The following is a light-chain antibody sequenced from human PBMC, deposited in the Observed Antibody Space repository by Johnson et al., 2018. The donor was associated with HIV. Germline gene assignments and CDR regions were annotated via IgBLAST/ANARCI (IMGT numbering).Light chain of an antibody. V-gene: IGLV1-51*02. CDR2: ENN. CDR3: GTWDSDVSAYV. Sequence: QSVLTQPPSISAAPGQKVTISCSGSISNIGNNYVSWYQQLPGAAPKLLIYENNKRPPGISGRFYGPKSATSGILASTGLPRGDEADYYCGTWDSDVSAYVFGTGTKVTVL. J-gene: IGLJ1*01. CDR1: ISNIGNNY.